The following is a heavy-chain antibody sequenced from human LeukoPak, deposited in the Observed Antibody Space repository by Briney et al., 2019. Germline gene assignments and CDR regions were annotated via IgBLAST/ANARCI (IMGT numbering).Heavy chain of an antibody. D-gene: IGHD3-16*01. CDR2: INPNRGGT. CDR1: GYTFTAYY. J-gene: IGHJ5*02. CDR3: ARDYGNWFDP. Sequence: ASVKVSCKASGYTFTAYYMHWVRQAPGQGLEWMGRINPNRGGTNYAQKFQGRVTMTRDASISTAYMELSRLTSDDTAVYYCARDYGNWFDPWGQGTQVTVSS. V-gene: IGHV1-2*06.